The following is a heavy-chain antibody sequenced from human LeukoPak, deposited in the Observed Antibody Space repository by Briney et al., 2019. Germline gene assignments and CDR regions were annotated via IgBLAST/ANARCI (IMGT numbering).Heavy chain of an antibody. V-gene: IGHV1-18*01. CDR3: ARVTTVTRSPWSWGPKKIGQEVNWFDP. D-gene: IGHD4-17*01. J-gene: IGHJ5*02. Sequence: AASLRVSCKASGYTFSDYSITWVRQAPGQGLEWMGWISPYNADTNYAQHFQGTGTTTTDRSRRTAYMELRNLRSDDTAVYYCARVTTVTRSPWSWGPKKIGQEVNWFDPWGQGTLITVS. CDR1: GYTFSDYS. CDR2: ISPYNADT.